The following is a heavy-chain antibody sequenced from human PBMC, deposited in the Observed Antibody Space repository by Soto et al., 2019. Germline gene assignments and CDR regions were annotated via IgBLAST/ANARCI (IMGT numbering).Heavy chain of an antibody. CDR2: IYHRGST. D-gene: IGHD3-22*01. V-gene: IGHV4-31*03. Sequence: QVQLQEAGPGLVKPSQTLSLTCTVSGASITSGSYYWSWIRQHPGKGLEWIGYIYHRGSTYYNPSSKSRVTISVDTSKNQFSLRLTSVTAADTAVYYCARDYMAVIDWGQGTLVTVSS. CDR3: ARDYMAVID. CDR1: GASITSGSYY. J-gene: IGHJ4*02.